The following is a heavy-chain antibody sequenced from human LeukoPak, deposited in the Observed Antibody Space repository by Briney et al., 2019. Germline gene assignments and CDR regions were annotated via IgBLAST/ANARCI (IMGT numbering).Heavy chain of an antibody. V-gene: IGHV3-21*01. Sequence: PGGSLRLSCAASGFTFSSYSMNWVRQAPGKGLEWVSSISSSSSYIYYADSVKGRFTISRDNAKNSLYLQVNSLRAEDTAVYYCAGSNWGEGNWFDPWGQGTLVTVSS. CDR3: AGSNWGEGNWFDP. J-gene: IGHJ5*02. CDR1: GFTFSSYS. D-gene: IGHD7-27*01. CDR2: ISSSSSYI.